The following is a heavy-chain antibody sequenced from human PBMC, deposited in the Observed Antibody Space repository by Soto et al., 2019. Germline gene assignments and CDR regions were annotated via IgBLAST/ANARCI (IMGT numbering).Heavy chain of an antibody. Sequence: QVQLVQSGAEVKKPGSSVKVSCKASGGTFSSYAISWVRQAPGQGLEWMGGIIPIFGTANYAQKFQGRVTITADESTSTAYMELSSLRSEDTAVYYCARVKYYDILTGRTSYYYYGMDVWGQGTTVTVSS. V-gene: IGHV1-69*01. J-gene: IGHJ6*02. CDR2: IIPIFGTA. CDR1: GGTFSSYA. D-gene: IGHD3-9*01. CDR3: ARVKYYDILTGRTSYYYYGMDV.